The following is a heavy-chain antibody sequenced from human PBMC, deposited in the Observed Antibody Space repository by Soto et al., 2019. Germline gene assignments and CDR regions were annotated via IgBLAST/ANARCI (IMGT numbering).Heavy chain of an antibody. CDR1: DASITSGGYY. D-gene: IGHD6-13*01. V-gene: IGHV4-31*03. Sequence: SETLSLTCSVSDASITSGGYYWSWIRQHPEKGLEWIGYIFYSGNTHYNPSLKSRVTISVDKSKNQFSLKLSSVTAADTAVYYCARVKQLVQGRWFDPWGQGTLVTVSS. J-gene: IGHJ5*02. CDR3: ARVKQLVQGRWFDP. CDR2: IFYSGNT.